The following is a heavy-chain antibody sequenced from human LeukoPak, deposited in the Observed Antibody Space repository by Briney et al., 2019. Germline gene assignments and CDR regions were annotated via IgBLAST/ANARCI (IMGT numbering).Heavy chain of an antibody. V-gene: IGHV4-31*03. CDR1: GGSISSSDYY. Sequence: SETLSLTCTVSGGSISSSDYYWSWIRQLPGKGLEWIGYIYYSGNIFYNPSLKSRLTISVDTSKNQFSLKLSSVTAADTAVYYCARSPNVVSSWFDPWGQGTLVTVSS. CDR3: ARSPNVVSSWFDP. CDR2: IYYSGNI. D-gene: IGHD2-15*01. J-gene: IGHJ5*02.